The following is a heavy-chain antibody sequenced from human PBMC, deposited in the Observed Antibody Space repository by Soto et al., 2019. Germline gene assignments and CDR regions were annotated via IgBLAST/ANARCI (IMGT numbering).Heavy chain of an antibody. CDR3: ARAVAPYLGTWFDP. D-gene: IGHD3-16*01. Sequence: SETLSLTCAVSGGSISSGNYYSWSWIRQPPGKGLEWIGSISHTGSTSYNPSLKGRVTMSVDKSKNQFSLKLSSVTAADMAVYYCARAVAPYLGTWFDPWGQGTLVTVSS. CDR1: GGSISSGNYYS. J-gene: IGHJ5*02. CDR2: ISHTGST. V-gene: IGHV4-30-2*01.